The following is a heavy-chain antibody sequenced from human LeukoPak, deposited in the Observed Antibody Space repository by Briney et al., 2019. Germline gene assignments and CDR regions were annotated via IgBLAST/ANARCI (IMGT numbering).Heavy chain of an antibody. Sequence: SETLSLTCAVYGGSFSGYYWSWIRQPPGKGLEWIGEINHSGSTNYNPSLKSRATISVDTSKNQFSLKLSSVTAADTAVYYCARGVGGDTVVAAGTVFDYWGQGTLVTVSS. CDR3: ARGVGGDTVVAAGTVFDY. CDR2: INHSGST. J-gene: IGHJ4*02. CDR1: GGSFSGYY. D-gene: IGHD2-15*01. V-gene: IGHV4-34*01.